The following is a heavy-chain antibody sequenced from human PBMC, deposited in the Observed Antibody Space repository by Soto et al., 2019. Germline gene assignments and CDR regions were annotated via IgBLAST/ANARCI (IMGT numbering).Heavy chain of an antibody. CDR3: ANFLVGDWHFDY. Sequence: GGSLRLSCAASGFTFSSYAMSWVRQAPGKGLEWVSAISGSGGSTYYADSVKGRFTISRDNSKNTLYLQMNSLRAEDTAVYYCANFLVGDWHFDYWGQGTLVTVSS. CDR1: GFTFSSYA. D-gene: IGHD2-21*02. CDR2: ISGSGGST. J-gene: IGHJ4*02. V-gene: IGHV3-23*01.